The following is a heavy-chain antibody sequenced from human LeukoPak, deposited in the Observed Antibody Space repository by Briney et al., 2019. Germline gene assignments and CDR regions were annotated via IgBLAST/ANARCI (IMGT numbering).Heavy chain of an antibody. D-gene: IGHD1-26*01. V-gene: IGHV3-7*01. CDR3: ARYRDWEWEVSYMDV. Sequence: EGSLRLSCAASGFTFSYYYMTWVRQAPGKGLEWVADIRHDGSENYYVDSVQGRFTISRDNAKNSLYLQMNSLRAEDTAVYYCARYRDWEWEVSYMDVWGKGTTVTVSS. CDR1: GFTFSYYY. J-gene: IGHJ6*03. CDR2: IRHDGSEN.